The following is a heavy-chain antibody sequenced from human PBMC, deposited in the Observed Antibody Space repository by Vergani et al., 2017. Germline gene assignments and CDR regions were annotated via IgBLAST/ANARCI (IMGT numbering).Heavy chain of an antibody. CDR1: GFTFSSYA. D-gene: IGHD2-21*01. Sequence: EVQLLESGGGLVQPGGSLRLSCAASGFTFSSYAMSWVRQAPGKGLEWVSAISGSGGSTYYADSVKGRFIISRDNSKNTLYLQMNSLRAEDTAVYYCAKDSSGEDGDYYYGMDVWGQGTTVTVSS. J-gene: IGHJ6*02. CDR3: AKDSSGEDGDYYYGMDV. V-gene: IGHV3-23*01. CDR2: ISGSGGST.